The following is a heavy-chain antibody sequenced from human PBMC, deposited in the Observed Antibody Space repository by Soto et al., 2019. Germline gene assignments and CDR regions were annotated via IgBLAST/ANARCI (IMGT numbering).Heavy chain of an antibody. V-gene: IGHV6-1*01. Sequence: SQTLSLTSAISGDSASRNFASWNWIRQSASRGLEWLGRKYYRYKWYNDYAVSVKSRITINPDTSKNQFSLQLNSVTPEDTAVYYCARRVDYYYGKDFWGQGTTVTVSS. CDR1: GDSASRNFAS. D-gene: IGHD3-10*01. CDR2: KYYRYKWYN. J-gene: IGHJ6*02. CDR3: ARRVDYYYGKDF.